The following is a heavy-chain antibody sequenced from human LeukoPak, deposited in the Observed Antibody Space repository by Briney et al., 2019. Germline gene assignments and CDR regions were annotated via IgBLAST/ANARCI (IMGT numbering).Heavy chain of an antibody. V-gene: IGHV1-2*06. D-gene: IGHD6-13*01. Sequence: ASVKVSCKASGYTFTGYSMHWVLQAPGQGLEWMGRINPNSGGTNYAQKFQGRVTMTRDTSISTAYMELSSLRSDDTAVYYCARDRLAAGGSGAWGQGTLVTVSS. CDR1: GYTFTGYS. CDR3: ARDRLAAGGSGA. J-gene: IGHJ5*02. CDR2: INPNSGGT.